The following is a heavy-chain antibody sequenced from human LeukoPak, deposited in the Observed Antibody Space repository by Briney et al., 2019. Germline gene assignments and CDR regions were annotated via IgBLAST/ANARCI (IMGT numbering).Heavy chain of an antibody. Sequence: SETLSLTCTVSGGSISSGDYYWSWIRQPPGKGLEWIGYIYYSGSTYYNPSLKSRVTISVDTSKNQFSLKLSSVTAADTAVYYCARDTWGYCSGGSCPRLYYYYGMTSGAKGPRSPSP. D-gene: IGHD2-15*01. CDR2: IYYSGST. V-gene: IGHV4-30-4*01. CDR1: GGSISSGDYY. CDR3: ARDTWGYCSGGSCPRLYYYYGMTS. J-gene: IGHJ6*02.